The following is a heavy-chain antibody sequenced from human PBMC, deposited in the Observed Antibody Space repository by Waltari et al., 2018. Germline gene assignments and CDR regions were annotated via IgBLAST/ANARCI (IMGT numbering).Heavy chain of an antibody. Sequence: QAQLVQSGAEVKKPGASVKVSCKASGYSFIDYYMHWLRQAPGQGLEWMGWIDPNSGATKYTQRFQGRVSMTRDTSISTVYMELSRLRSDDTAVFYCARDGSLDIWGQGT. J-gene: IGHJ3*02. CDR2: IDPNSGAT. CDR3: ARDGSLDI. V-gene: IGHV1-2*02. CDR1: GYSFIDYY.